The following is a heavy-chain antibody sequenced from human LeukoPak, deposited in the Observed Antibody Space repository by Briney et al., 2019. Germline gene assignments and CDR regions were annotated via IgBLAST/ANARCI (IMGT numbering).Heavy chain of an antibody. V-gene: IGHV1-18*01. D-gene: IGHD3-10*01. CDR2: ISAYNGNT. CDR1: GYTFTSYG. Sequence: VASVKVSCKAAGYTFTSYGISWVRRAPGQGLEWMGWISAYNGNTNYAQKLQGRVTMTTDTSTSTAYMELRSLRSDDTAVYYCAREYGTWLDHWGQGTLVTVSS. J-gene: IGHJ5*02. CDR3: AREYGTWLDH.